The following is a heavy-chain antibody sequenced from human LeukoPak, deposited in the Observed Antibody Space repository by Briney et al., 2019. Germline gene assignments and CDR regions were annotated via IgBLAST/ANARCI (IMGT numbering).Heavy chain of an antibody. V-gene: IGHV3-74*01. CDR1: GFTFSSYW. D-gene: IGHD2-15*01. Sequence: GGSLRLSCAASGFTFSSYWMHWVRQAPGKGLVWVSRINSDGSTTSYADSVKGRFTISRDNAKNTLYLQMNSLRAEDTAVYYCARGSYCSGGSCYAETFDIWGQGTMVTVSS. CDR3: ARGSYCSGGSCYAETFDI. J-gene: IGHJ3*02. CDR2: INSDGSTT.